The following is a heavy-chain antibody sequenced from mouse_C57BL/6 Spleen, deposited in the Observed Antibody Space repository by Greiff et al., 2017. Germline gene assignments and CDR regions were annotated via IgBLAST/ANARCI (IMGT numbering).Heavy chain of an antibody. CDR1: GYTFTSYW. J-gene: IGHJ2*01. Sequence: QVQLKQPGAELVMPGASVKLSCKASGYTFTSYWMHWVKQRPGQGLEWIGEIDPSDSYTNYNQKFKGKSTLTVDKSSSTAYMQLSSLTSEDSAVYYCARWKSSSYYFDYWGQGTTLTVSS. D-gene: IGHD1-1*01. CDR2: IDPSDSYT. CDR3: ARWKSSSYYFDY. V-gene: IGHV1-69*01.